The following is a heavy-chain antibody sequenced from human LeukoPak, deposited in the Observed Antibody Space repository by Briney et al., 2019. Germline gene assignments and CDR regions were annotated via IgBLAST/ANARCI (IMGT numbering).Heavy chain of an antibody. D-gene: IGHD1-26*01. CDR1: GGSISSSSYY. Sequence: SETLSLTCTVSGGSISSSSYYWGWIRQPPGKGLEWIGSIYYSGSTYYNPSLKSRVTISVDTSKNQFSLKLSSVTAADTAVYYCARGGESGSYFGWYFDLWGRGTLVTVSS. J-gene: IGHJ2*01. CDR3: ARGGESGSYFGWYFDL. V-gene: IGHV4-39*02. CDR2: IYYSGST.